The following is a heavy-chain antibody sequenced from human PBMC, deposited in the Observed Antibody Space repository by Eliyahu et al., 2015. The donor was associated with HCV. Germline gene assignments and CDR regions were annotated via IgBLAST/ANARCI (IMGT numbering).Heavy chain of an antibody. D-gene: IGHD2-15*01. Sequence: QVQLQESGPGLVKPSETLSLTCTVXGGSISSYYWSWIRQPPGKGLEWIGYIYYSGSTNYNPSLKSRVTISVDTSKNQFSLKLSSVTAADTAVYYCARHPGVVESYFDYWGQGTLVTVSS. CDR1: GGSISSYY. V-gene: IGHV4-59*08. CDR2: IYYSGST. J-gene: IGHJ4*02. CDR3: ARHPGVVESYFDY.